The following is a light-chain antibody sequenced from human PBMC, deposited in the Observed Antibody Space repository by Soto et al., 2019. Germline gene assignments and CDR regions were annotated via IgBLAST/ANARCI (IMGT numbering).Light chain of an antibody. CDR2: DAT. J-gene: IGKJ3*01. CDR1: QSGSSS. V-gene: IGKV3-11*01. CDR3: QNRDNWPRT. Sequence: EIGLTQSPATLSVSPGERATLSCRASQSGSSSLACHRRKPGQAPRLLIDDATNRASGVPASFSGSGSGTDFTLTISSLAPEDFAVYYCQNRDNWPRTFGPRTIVDIK.